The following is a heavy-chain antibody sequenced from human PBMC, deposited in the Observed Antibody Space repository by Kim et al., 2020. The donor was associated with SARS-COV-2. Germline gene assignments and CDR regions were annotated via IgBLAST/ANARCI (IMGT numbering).Heavy chain of an antibody. D-gene: IGHD6-6*01. J-gene: IGHJ6*02. CDR3: ARDGDRIAARPTGTYYYYGMDV. Sequence: ASVKVSCKASGYTFTGYYMHWVRQAPGQGLEWMGWINPNSGGTNYAQKFQGRVTMTRDTSISTAYMELSRLRSDDTAVYYCARDGDRIAARPTGTYYYYGMDVWGQGTTVTVSS. CDR2: INPNSGGT. V-gene: IGHV1-2*02. CDR1: GYTFTGYY.